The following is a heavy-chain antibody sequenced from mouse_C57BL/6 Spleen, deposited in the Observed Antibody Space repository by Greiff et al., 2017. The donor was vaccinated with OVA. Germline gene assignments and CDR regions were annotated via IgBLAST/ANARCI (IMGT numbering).Heavy chain of an antibody. Sequence: EVKVVESGEGLVKPGGSLKLSCAASGFTFSSYAMSWVRQTPEKRLEWVAYISSGGDYIYYADTVKGRFTISRDNARNTLYLQMSSLKSEDTAMYYCTRGGHYYGSSYPYYFDYWGQGTTLTVSS. J-gene: IGHJ2*01. CDR2: ISSGGDYI. D-gene: IGHD1-1*01. CDR3: TRGGHYYGSSYPYYFDY. CDR1: GFTFSSYA. V-gene: IGHV5-9-1*02.